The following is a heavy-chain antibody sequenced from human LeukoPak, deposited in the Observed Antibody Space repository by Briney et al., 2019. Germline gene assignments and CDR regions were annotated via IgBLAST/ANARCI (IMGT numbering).Heavy chain of an antibody. V-gene: IGHV1-69*13. Sequence: SVKVSCKGSGGTFSSYAISWVRQAPGQGLEWMGGIIPIFGTANYAQKFQGRVTITADESTSTAYMELSSLRSEDTAVYYCARGYDSSGYYLAGDAFDIWGQGTMVTVSS. CDR3: ARGYDSSGYYLAGDAFDI. CDR1: GGTFSSYA. D-gene: IGHD3-22*01. CDR2: IIPIFGTA. J-gene: IGHJ3*02.